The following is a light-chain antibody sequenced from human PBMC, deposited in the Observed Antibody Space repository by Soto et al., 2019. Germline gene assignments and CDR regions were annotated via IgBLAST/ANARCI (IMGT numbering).Light chain of an antibody. CDR3: QQYNNWPRAT. CDR1: QSINGN. V-gene: IGKV3-15*01. CDR2: RTS. Sequence: EIVMTQSPATLSVSPGERATLSCRASQSINGNLAWYQQKPGQAPRLLMFRTSTRATGFPARFSASGSGTEFNPTISSLQSEDFAIYYCQQYNNWPRATFGGGTKVDIK. J-gene: IGKJ4*01.